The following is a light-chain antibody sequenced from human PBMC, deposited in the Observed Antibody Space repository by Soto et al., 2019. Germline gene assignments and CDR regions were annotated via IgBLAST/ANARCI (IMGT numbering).Light chain of an antibody. CDR2: DAS. CDR1: QSVSRF. J-gene: IGKJ2*01. V-gene: IGKV3-11*01. CDR3: QQRTISMYT. Sequence: EIVLTQSPATLSLSPGERVTLSCRARQSVSRFLAWYQQQPGQAPRLLIYDASNRATGIPARFSGSGSGTDFTLTISSLDPEDFAVYYCQQRTISMYTFGQGTKLELK.